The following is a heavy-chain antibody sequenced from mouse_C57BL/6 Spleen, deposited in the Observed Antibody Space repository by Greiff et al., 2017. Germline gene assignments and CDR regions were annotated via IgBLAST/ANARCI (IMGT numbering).Heavy chain of an antibody. J-gene: IGHJ4*01. Sequence: QVQLQQPGAELVKPGASVKMSCKASGYTFTSYWITWVKQRPGQGLEWIGNIYPGSGSTKYNEKFKSKATLTVDTSSSTAYMQRSSLTSEDSAVYYCAREDGDAMGYWGQGTSVTVSS. CDR3: AREDGDAMGY. V-gene: IGHV1-55*01. CDR2: IYPGSGST. CDR1: GYTFTSYW.